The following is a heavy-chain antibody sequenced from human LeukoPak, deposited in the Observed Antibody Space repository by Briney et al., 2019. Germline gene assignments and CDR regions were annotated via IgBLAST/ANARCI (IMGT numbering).Heavy chain of an antibody. J-gene: IGHJ4*02. V-gene: IGHV3-30-3*01. CDR2: ISYDGSNK. Sequence: GGSLRLSCSASGFTFSSYAMHWVRQAPGKGLEWVAVISYDGSNKYYADSVKGRFTISRDNSKNTLYLQMNSLRAEDTAGYYCARSRITMVRGATDYWGQGTLVTVSS. CDR3: ARSRITMVRGATDY. D-gene: IGHD3-10*01. CDR1: GFTFSSYA.